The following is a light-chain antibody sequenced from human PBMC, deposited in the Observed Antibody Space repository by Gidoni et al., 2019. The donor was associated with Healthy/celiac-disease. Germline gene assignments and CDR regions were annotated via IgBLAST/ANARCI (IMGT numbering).Light chain of an antibody. CDR3: QQSYSTPLT. Sequence: IQMTHTPSSLSASVGDRGTITSRARQSISSYLNCYQQKPGKAPKLLIYAASSLQSGVPSRFSGSGSGTDFTLTISSLQPEDFATYYCQQSYSTPLTFGGXTKVEIK. CDR2: AAS. V-gene: IGKV1-39*01. CDR1: QSISSY. J-gene: IGKJ4*01.